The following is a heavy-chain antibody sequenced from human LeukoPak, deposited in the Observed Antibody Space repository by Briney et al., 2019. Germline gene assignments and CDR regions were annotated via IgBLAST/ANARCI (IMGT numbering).Heavy chain of an antibody. CDR2: IIAGNGNT. CDR3: ARQLPYLQFDH. CDR1: GYTFTTYI. D-gene: IGHD2-2*01. V-gene: IGHV1-3*01. Sequence: ASVKVSCKASGYTFTTYIIHWVRQAPGQRLEWMGWIIAGNGNTKYSQKFQGRVTITRDTYASTAYMELSSLRSEDTAVYYCARQLPYLQFDHWGQGTLVTVSS. J-gene: IGHJ4*02.